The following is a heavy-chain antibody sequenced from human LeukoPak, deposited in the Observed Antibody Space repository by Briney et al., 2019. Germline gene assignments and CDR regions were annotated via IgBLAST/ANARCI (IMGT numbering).Heavy chain of an antibody. CDR2: ISGGGGAT. CDR1: GFTFSSYA. Sequence: GGSLRLSCAASGFTFSSYAMSWVRQAPGKGLEWVSAISGGGGATYYADSVKGRFTISRDNSKNTLYLQMNSLRDEDTAVYYCAKGPMSYFDYWGQGPLVTVPS. V-gene: IGHV3-23*01. J-gene: IGHJ4*02. CDR3: AKGPMSYFDY.